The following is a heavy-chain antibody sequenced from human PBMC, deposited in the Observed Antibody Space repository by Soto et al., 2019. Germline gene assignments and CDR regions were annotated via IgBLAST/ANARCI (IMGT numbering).Heavy chain of an antibody. J-gene: IGHJ3*02. CDR1: GGSISSYY. D-gene: IGHD5-12*01. Sequence: QVQLQESGPGLVKPSETLSLTCTVSGGSISSYYWSWIRQPPGKGLEWIGYIYYSGSTNYNPSLKSRVTISVDTSKNQFSLKLSSVTAADTDVYYCARIGEMATSRDAFDIWGQGTMVTVSS. V-gene: IGHV4-59*01. CDR2: IYYSGST. CDR3: ARIGEMATSRDAFDI.